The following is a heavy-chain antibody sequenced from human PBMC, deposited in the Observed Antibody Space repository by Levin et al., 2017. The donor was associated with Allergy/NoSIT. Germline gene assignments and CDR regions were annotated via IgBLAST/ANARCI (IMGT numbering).Heavy chain of an antibody. CDR2: INHSGST. J-gene: IGHJ4*02. Sequence: TSETLSLTCAVYGGSFSGYYWSWIRQPPGKGLEWIGEINHSGSTNYNPSLKSRVTISVDTSKNQFSLKLSSVTAADTAVYYCARGRLYSSGNNFGYWGQGTLVTVSS. V-gene: IGHV4-34*01. D-gene: IGHD6-19*01. CDR3: ARGRLYSSGNNFGY. CDR1: GGSFSGYY.